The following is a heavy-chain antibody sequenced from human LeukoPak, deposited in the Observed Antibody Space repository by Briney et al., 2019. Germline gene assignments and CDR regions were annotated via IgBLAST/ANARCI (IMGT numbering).Heavy chain of an antibody. V-gene: IGHV3-30-3*01. Sequence: GRSLRLSCAASGFTFSSYAMHWVRQAPGKGLEWVAVISYDGSNKYYADSVKGRFTTSRDSSKNTLDLQMNSLRAEDTAVYYCARAFDHHFDYWGQGTLVTVSS. D-gene: IGHD3-16*01. CDR2: ISYDGSNK. CDR1: GFTFSSYA. J-gene: IGHJ4*02. CDR3: ARAFDHHFDY.